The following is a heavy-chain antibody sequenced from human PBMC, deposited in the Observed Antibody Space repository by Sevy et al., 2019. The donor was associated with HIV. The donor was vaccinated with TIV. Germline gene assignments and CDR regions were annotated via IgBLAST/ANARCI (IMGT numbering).Heavy chain of an antibody. CDR3: ARSGVVVVPATHNWFDP. J-gene: IGHJ5*02. CDR1: GGSISSYY. V-gene: IGHV4-59*01. D-gene: IGHD2-15*01. Sequence: SETLSLTCTVSGGSISSYYWSWIRQPPGKGLEWIAYIYYSGSTNYNPYLKSRVTISVDTSKNQFSLNLNSVTAADTAVYYCARSGVVVVPATHNWFDPWGQGTLVTVSS. CDR2: IYYSGST.